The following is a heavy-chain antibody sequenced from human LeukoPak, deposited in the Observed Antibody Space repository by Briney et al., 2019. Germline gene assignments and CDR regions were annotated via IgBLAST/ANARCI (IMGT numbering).Heavy chain of an antibody. D-gene: IGHD3-10*01. J-gene: IGHJ4*02. CDR2: ISSSGSTI. V-gene: IGHV3-48*04. Sequence: GGSLRLSCAASGFTFSSYSMSWIRQAPGKGLEWVSYISSSGSTIYYADSVKGRFTISRDNAKNSLYLQMNSLRAEDTAVYYCARGSTLYGSGRAGLYIDYWGQGTLVTVSS. CDR3: ARGSTLYGSGRAGLYIDY. CDR1: GFTFSSYS.